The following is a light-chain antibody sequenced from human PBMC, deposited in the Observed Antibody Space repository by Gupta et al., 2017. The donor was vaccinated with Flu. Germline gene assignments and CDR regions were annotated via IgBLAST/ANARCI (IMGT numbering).Light chain of an antibody. CDR2: AAS. CDR3: LQEVNSPRT. V-gene: IGKV1-6*01. Sequence: PSSVSASVGDRIAITCRASQEIRNDLAWYQQKPGKAPNLLIYAASQVQTGVPSRFSGSGSGTDFTLIITSRQPEDFATYYCLQEVNSPRTFGQGTKLDI. CDR1: QEIRND. J-gene: IGKJ2*01.